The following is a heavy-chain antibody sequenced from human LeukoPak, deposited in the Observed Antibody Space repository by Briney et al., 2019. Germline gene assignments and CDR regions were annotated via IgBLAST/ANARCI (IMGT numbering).Heavy chain of an antibody. V-gene: IGHV4-59*08. CDR3: ARHGAYGSGSYWLYYYYYGMDV. Sequence: PSETLSLTCTVSGGSISSYYWSWIRQPPGKGLEWIGYIYYSGSTNYNPSLKSRVTISVDTSKNQFSLKLSSVTAADTAVYYCARHGAYGSGSYWLYYYYYGMDVWGQGTTVTVSS. CDR1: GGSISSYY. J-gene: IGHJ6*02. D-gene: IGHD3-10*01. CDR2: IYYSGST.